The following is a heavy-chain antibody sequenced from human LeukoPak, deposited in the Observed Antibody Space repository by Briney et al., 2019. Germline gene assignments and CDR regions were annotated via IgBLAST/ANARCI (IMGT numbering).Heavy chain of an antibody. CDR3: AKEGFIVVVTTDAFDI. V-gene: IGHV3-30*02. J-gene: IGHJ3*02. CDR2: IRYDGSNK. Sequence: GGSLRLSCAASGFTFSSDDMNWVRQAPGKGLEWVAFIRYDGSNKYYADSVKGRFTISRDNSKNTLYLQMNSLRAEDTAVYYCAKEGFIVVVTTDAFDIWGQGTMVTVSS. CDR1: GFTFSSDD. D-gene: IGHD2-21*02.